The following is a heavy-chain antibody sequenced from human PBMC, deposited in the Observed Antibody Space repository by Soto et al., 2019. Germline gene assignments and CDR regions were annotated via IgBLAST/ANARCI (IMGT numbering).Heavy chain of an antibody. J-gene: IGHJ4*02. CDR3: ARVPMATMRREVGYYFDY. CDR2: IIPIFGTA. V-gene: IGHV1-69*01. D-gene: IGHD5-12*01. CDR1: GGTFSSYA. Sequence: QVQLVQSGAEVKKPGSSVKVSCKASGGTFSSYAISWVRQAPGQELEWMGGIIPIFGTANYAQKFQGRVTITADESTSTAYMELISLRSEDTTVYYCARVPMATMRREVGYYFDYWGQGTLVTVSS.